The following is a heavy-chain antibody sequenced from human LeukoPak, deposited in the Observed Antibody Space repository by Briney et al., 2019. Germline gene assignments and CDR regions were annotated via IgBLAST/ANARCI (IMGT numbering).Heavy chain of an antibody. V-gene: IGHV3-53*01. J-gene: IGHJ5*02. Sequence: GGSLRLSCAASGFTVSSNYMSWVRQAPGKGLEWVSVIYSGGSTYYADSVKGRFTISRDNSKNTLYLQMNSLRAEDTAVYYCARSSGWYKGSSWFDPWGQGTLVTVPS. CDR2: IYSGGST. CDR3: ARSSGWYKGSSWFDP. D-gene: IGHD6-19*01. CDR1: GFTVSSNY.